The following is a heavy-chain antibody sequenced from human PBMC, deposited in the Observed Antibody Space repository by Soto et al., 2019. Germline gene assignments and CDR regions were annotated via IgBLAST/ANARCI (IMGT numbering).Heavy chain of an antibody. Sequence: GGSLRLSCAASVFPFSSYAMSWVRQAPGKGLEWVSAISGSGGSTYYADSVKGRFTISRDNSKNTLYLQMNSLRAEDMAVYYCAKEGPYCGGDCFPEQYFQHWGQGTLVTVSS. D-gene: IGHD2-21*01. J-gene: IGHJ1*01. CDR3: AKEGPYCGGDCFPEQYFQH. CDR1: VFPFSSYA. V-gene: IGHV3-23*01. CDR2: ISGSGGST.